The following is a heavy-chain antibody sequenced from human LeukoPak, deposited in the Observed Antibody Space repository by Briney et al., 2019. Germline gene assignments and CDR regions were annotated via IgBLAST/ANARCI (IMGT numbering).Heavy chain of an antibody. D-gene: IGHD6-19*01. J-gene: IGHJ4*02. V-gene: IGHV1-46*01. CDR2: INPSGGST. CDR3: ASAAVAGTRFDY. CDR1: GYTFISYY. Sequence: ASVKVSCKASGYTFISYYMHWVRQAPGQGLEWMGIINPSGGSTSYAQKFQGRVTMTRDTSTSTVYMELSSLRSEDTAVYYCASAAVAGTRFDYWGQGTLVTVSS.